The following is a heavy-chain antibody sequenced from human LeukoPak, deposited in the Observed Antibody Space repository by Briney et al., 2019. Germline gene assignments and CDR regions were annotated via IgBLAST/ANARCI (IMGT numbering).Heavy chain of an antibody. Sequence: PSETLSLTCSVSGDSTIYNYWSWIWQPAGKGLEWIGRIFSDGRINYSPSLESRVTMSVDNAKNQFSLRLSSVTAADTAVYYCARGPGVFGRIWYMDVWGRGTTVSVSS. D-gene: IGHD1-26*01. J-gene: IGHJ6*03. CDR1: GDSTIYNY. V-gene: IGHV4-4*07. CDR2: IFSDGRI. CDR3: ARGPGVFGRIWYMDV.